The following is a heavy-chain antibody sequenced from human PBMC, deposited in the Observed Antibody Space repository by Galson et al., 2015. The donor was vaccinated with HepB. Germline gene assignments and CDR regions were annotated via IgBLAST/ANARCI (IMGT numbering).Heavy chain of an antibody. CDR3: ALEGYTTDT. CDR1: GVPITSVQYY. V-gene: IGHV4-39*01. D-gene: IGHD5-12*01. J-gene: IGHJ5*02. Sequence: LSLTCTVSGVPITSVQYYWAWVRQSPGKGLEWIGSIYHTGNTYYNSSLKSRLTMSLVTPTKLVSLRLTSVTAADPAIYYCALEGYTTDTWGQGTLVSVSS. CDR2: IYHTGNT.